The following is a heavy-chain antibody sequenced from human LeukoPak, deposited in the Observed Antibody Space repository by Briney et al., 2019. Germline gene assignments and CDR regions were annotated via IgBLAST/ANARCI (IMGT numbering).Heavy chain of an antibody. CDR3: AKAWDSGTVAVAGYFDY. J-gene: IGHJ4*02. D-gene: IGHD6-19*01. CDR1: GFTFSSFW. Sequence: GGSLRLSCASSGFTFSSFWMSWVRQAPGPGLEWMANIKQDGSEKYYVDSVKGRFTISRDNAKNSLYLQMNSLRAEDTAVYYCAKAWDSGTVAVAGYFDYWGQGTLVTVSS. V-gene: IGHV3-7*01. CDR2: IKQDGSEK.